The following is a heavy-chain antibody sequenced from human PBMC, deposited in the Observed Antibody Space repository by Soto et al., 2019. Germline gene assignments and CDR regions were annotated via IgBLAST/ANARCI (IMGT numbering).Heavy chain of an antibody. Sequence: DVQLLESGGGVVQPGGSLRLSCAGSGFTFRSNGMNWVRQAPGKGLEWVSSISGSGDYTYYADSVKGRFTISRDNTKNTVYLQMNSLRAEDTAVYYCAREVIADYFDYWGQGTLVTVSS. CDR3: AREVIADYFDY. V-gene: IGHV3-23*01. J-gene: IGHJ4*02. CDR1: GFTFRSNG. CDR2: ISGSGDYT. D-gene: IGHD6-13*01.